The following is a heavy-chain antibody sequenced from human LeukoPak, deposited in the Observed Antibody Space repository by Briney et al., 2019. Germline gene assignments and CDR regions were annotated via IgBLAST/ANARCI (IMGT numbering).Heavy chain of an antibody. V-gene: IGHV3-48*04. J-gene: IGHJ4*02. CDR1: GFILSSYN. Sequence: GGSLRLSCAASGFILSSYNMNWVRQAPGKGLEWVSYISSSSSTLHYADSVKGRFTISRDNAKNSLYLQMNSLRAEDTAVYYCARGLPLYSSGWYFDFWGQGTLVTVSS. CDR3: ARGLPLYSSGWYFDF. CDR2: ISSSSSTL. D-gene: IGHD6-19*01.